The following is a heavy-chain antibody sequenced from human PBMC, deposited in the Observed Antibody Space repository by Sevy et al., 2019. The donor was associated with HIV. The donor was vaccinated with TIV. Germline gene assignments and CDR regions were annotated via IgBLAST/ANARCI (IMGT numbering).Heavy chain of an antibody. Sequence: GGSLRLSCTASGFTFSSYDMNWVRQAPGKGLEWVSKISSSGSSIYYADSVKGRFTISRDNAKNSLNLQMNSLRAEDTAVYYCARDRGFSSTSEYGMDVWGQGTTVTVSS. CDR1: GFTFSSYD. D-gene: IGHD2-2*01. CDR3: ARDRGFSSTSEYGMDV. CDR2: ISSSGSSI. J-gene: IGHJ6*02. V-gene: IGHV3-48*03.